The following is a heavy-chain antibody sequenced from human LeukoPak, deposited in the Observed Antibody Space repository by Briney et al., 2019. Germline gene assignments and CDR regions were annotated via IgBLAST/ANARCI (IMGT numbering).Heavy chain of an antibody. D-gene: IGHD2-15*01. J-gene: IGHJ6*02. CDR3: ARDHYSGGMGV. CDR1: GFTVSSIY. CDR2: IYGGGST. V-gene: IGHV3-66*01. Sequence: GGSLRLSCAASGFTVSSIYMSWVRQAPGKGLERVSVIYGGGSTFYADSVKGRFTTSRDNSKNTLYLQMNGLRAEDTAVYYCARDHYSGGMGVWGQGTTVTVSS.